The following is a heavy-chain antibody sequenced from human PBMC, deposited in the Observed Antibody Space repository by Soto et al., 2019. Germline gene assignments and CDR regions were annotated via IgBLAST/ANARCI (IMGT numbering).Heavy chain of an antibody. J-gene: IGHJ4*02. CDR1: SGSISSSNW. CDR3: ATFDQYSSGWYGMVSSY. V-gene: IGHV4-4*02. CDR2: IYHSGST. D-gene: IGHD6-19*01. Sequence: SETLSLTCAVSSGSISSSNWWSWVRQPPGKGLEWIGEIYHSGSTNYNPSLKSRVTISVDKSKNQFSLKLSSVTAADTAVYYCATFDQYSSGWYGMVSSYWGQGTLVTVSS.